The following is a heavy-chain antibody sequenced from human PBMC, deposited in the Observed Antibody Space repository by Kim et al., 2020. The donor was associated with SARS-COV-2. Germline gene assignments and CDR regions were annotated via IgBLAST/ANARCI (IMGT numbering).Heavy chain of an antibody. J-gene: IGHJ1*01. Sequence: GGSLRLSCAASGFTFNSYAMSWVRQAPVKGLEWVSGIRDSGGSTKYADSVKGRFSISRDNSKNTLYLQMDSLRAEDTAVYFCAKVTSGSSGWFEYFQHWGQGTLVTVSS. V-gene: IGHV3-23*01. CDR1: GFTFNSYA. CDR3: AKVTSGSSGWFEYFQH. D-gene: IGHD6-19*01. CDR2: IRDSGGST.